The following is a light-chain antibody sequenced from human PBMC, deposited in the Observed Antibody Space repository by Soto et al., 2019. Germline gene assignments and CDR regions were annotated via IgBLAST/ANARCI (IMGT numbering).Light chain of an antibody. CDR1: QSVSSSY. CDR2: GAS. Sequence: EIVLTQSPGTLSLSPGERATLSCRASQSVSSSYLAWYQQKPGQAPRLLIYGASSRATGIPARFSGSGSGTDFTITISSMEPEDVVVYYCQLYGSSRYTFGQGTKLEIK. CDR3: QLYGSSRYT. J-gene: IGKJ2*01. V-gene: IGKV3-20*01.